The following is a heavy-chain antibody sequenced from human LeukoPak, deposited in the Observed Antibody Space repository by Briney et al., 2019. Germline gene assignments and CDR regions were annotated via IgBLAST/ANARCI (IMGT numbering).Heavy chain of an antibody. J-gene: IGHJ4*02. Sequence: SETLSLTCTVSGGSLSRYYWSWIRQPAGKGLKWIGRIYTSGSTDYNPSLKSRVTMSVDTSKNQFSLKLSSVTAADTAVYYCARDSPYYYDHTTHKGDFDFWGQGTLVTVSS. CDR2: IYTSGST. D-gene: IGHD3-22*01. V-gene: IGHV4-4*07. CDR1: GGSLSRYY. CDR3: ARDSPYYYDHTTHKGDFDF.